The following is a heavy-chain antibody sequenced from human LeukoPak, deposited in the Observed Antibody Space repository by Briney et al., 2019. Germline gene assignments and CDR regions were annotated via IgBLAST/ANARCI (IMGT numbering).Heavy chain of an antibody. Sequence: SVKVSCKASGGTFSSYAISWVRQAPGQGLEWMGGIIPIFGTANYAQKFQGRVTITADKSTSTAYMELSSLRSEDTAVYYCASPGENYYDSSGEFDYWGQGTLVTVSS. CDR3: ASPGENYYDSSGEFDY. D-gene: IGHD3-22*01. CDR1: GGTFSSYA. V-gene: IGHV1-69*06. J-gene: IGHJ4*02. CDR2: IIPIFGTA.